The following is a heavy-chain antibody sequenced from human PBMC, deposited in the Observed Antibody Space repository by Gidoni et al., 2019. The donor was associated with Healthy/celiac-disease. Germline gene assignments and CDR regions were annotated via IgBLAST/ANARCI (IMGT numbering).Heavy chain of an antibody. CDR3: ARDQQQLVLAFDI. Sequence: EVQLVESGGGLVQPGGSLRLSCAASGFTFSSYEMNWFRQAPGKGLEWVSYISSSGSTIYYADSVKGRFTISRDNAKNSLYLQMNSLRAEDTAVYYCARDQQQLVLAFDIWGQGTMVTVSS. J-gene: IGHJ3*02. CDR2: ISSSGSTI. D-gene: IGHD6-13*01. CDR1: GFTFSSYE. V-gene: IGHV3-48*03.